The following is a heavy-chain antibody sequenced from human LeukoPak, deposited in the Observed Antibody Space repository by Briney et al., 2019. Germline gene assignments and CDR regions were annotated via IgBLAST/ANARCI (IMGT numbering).Heavy chain of an antibody. J-gene: IGHJ4*02. CDR3: ARGQKNTPFDY. CDR1: GDSISNYY. CDR2: IYYSGST. D-gene: IGHD2/OR15-2a*01. Sequence: SETLSLTCAVSGDSISNYYWSWIRQPPGKGLEWIGYIYYSGSTNYNPSLKSRVTISIDTSKNQFSLKLSSVTAADTAVYYCARGQKNTPFDYWGQGTLVTVSS. V-gene: IGHV4-59*12.